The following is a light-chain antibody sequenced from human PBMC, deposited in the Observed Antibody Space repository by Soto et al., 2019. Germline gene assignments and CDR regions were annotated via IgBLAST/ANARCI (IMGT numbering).Light chain of an antibody. J-gene: IGLJ3*02. Sequence: QSVLTQPASVSGSPGQSITISCTGTSTDVGTYHLVSWYQQHPGKAPKLMIYEVTKRPSGISNRFSGSKSGNTASLTISGLQAEDESDYYCCSYAGGRTWVFGGGTQLTVL. CDR1: STDVGTYHL. V-gene: IGLV2-23*02. CDR2: EVT. CDR3: CSYAGGRTWV.